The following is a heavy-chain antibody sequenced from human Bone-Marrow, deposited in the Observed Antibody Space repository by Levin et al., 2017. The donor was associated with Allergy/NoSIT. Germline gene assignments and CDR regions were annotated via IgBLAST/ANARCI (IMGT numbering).Heavy chain of an antibody. CDR3: ARSGNDIALDY. CDR1: GITFSNFA. D-gene: IGHD1-26*01. V-gene: IGHV3-30-3*01. Sequence: SCAASGITFSNFAMHWVRQAPGKGLEWVAVISNDGSKKYFADSVKGRFTVSRDNSKNTLFLEMNSLRAEDTAVYYCARSGNDIALDYWGQGTLVTVSS. J-gene: IGHJ4*02. CDR2: ISNDGSKK.